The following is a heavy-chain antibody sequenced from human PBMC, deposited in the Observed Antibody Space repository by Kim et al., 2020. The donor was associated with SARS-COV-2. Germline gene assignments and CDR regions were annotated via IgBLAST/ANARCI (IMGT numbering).Heavy chain of an antibody. CDR3: AREYYYGSSDAFDI. V-gene: IGHV3-30*04. CDR1: GFTFSSYA. Sequence: GGSLRLSCAASGFTFSSYAMHWVRQAPGKGLEWVAVISYDGSNKYYADSVKGRFTISRDNSKNTLYLQMNSLRAEETAVYYCAREYYYGSSDAFDIWGQGTMVTVSS. J-gene: IGHJ3*02. D-gene: IGHD3-10*01. CDR2: ISYDGSNK.